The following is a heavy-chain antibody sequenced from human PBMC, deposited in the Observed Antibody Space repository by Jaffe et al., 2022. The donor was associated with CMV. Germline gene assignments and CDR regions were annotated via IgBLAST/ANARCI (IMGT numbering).Heavy chain of an antibody. CDR3: ARVGCSGGNCLWFLDF. CDR2: VSGGSSYI. CDR1: GFPFSDYY. Sequence: EVQLVESGGGLVKPGGSLRLSCAASGFPFSDYYMNWVRQAPGKGLEWVSSVSGGSSYINYADSVRGRFTISRDNTKNSLHLQMNTLRAEDTAVYYCARVGCSGGNCLWFLDFWGRGTLVTVSS. D-gene: IGHD2-15*01. J-gene: IGHJ2*01. V-gene: IGHV3-21*01.